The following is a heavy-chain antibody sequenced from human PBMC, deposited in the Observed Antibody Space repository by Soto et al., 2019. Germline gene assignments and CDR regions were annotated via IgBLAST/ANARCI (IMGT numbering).Heavy chain of an antibody. D-gene: IGHD3-22*01. CDR1: GFTFSSYD. V-gene: IGHV3-13*01. CDR2: IGTAGDT. J-gene: IGHJ5*02. CDR3: ARGKWVSYYYDSSGPFRENWFDP. Sequence: GGSLRLSCAASGFTFSSYDMHWVRQATGKGLEWVSAIGTAGDTYYPGSVKGRFTISRENAKNSLYLQMNSLRAGDTAVYYCARGKWVSYYYDSSGPFRENWFDPWGQGTLVTVSS.